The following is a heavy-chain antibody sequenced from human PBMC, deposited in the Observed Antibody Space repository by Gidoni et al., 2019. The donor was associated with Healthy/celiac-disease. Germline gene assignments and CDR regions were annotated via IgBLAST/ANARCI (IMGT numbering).Heavy chain of an antibody. D-gene: IGHD2-2*01. CDR3: TGYIVVVPAAEYYYDYGMDV. V-gene: IGHV3-15*01. CDR1: GFTFSNAW. Sequence: EVQLVESGGGLVKPGGSLRLSCAASGFTFSNAWMRWVRQAPGKGLEWVGSIKRKTDGGTTDYAAPVKGRFNISRDDSKNTLYLQMNSLKTEDTAVYYCTGYIVVVPAAEYYYDYGMDVWGQGTTVTVSS. CDR2: IKRKTDGGTT. J-gene: IGHJ6*02.